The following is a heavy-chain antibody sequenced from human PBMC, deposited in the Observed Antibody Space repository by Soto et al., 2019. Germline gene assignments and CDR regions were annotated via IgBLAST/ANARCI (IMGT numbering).Heavy chain of an antibody. CDR2: IIPIFGTA. J-gene: IGHJ6*02. V-gene: IGHV1-69*13. Sequence: SVKVSCKASGGTFSSYAISWVRQAPGQGLEWMGGIIPIFGTANYAQKFQGRVTITADESTSTAYMELSSLRSEDTAVYYCGSISYGSGSYYNGYYYGMDVWGQGTTVTVSS. CDR1: GGTFSSYA. CDR3: GSISYGSGSYYNGYYYGMDV. D-gene: IGHD3-10*01.